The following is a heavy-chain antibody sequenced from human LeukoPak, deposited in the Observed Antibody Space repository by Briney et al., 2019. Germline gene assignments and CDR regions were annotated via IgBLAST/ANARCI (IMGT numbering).Heavy chain of an antibody. D-gene: IGHD3-10*01. V-gene: IGHV3-9*01. CDR2: ISWNSSSI. J-gene: IGHJ4*02. CDR1: GFTFDDYA. CDR3: AKEGRFGEFLGYYFDY. Sequence: GRSLRLSCAASGFTFDDYAMHWVRQAPGKGLEWVSGISWNSSSIGYADSVKGRFTISRDNAKNSLYLQMNSLRAEDTALYYCAKEGRFGEFLGYYFDYWGQGTLVTVSS.